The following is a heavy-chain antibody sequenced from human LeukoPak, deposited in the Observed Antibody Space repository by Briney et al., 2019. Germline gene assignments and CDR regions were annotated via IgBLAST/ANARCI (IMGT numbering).Heavy chain of an antibody. J-gene: IGHJ5*02. V-gene: IGHV1-69*05. CDR1: GGTFSSYA. CDR2: IIPILGTA. D-gene: IGHD4-23*01. Sequence: SVKVSCKASGGTFSSYAISSVRQAPGQGLEWMGGIIPILGTANYAQKFQGRVTITTDESTSTAYMELSSLRSEDTAVYYCARALDYGGNLNWFDPWGQGTLVTVSS. CDR3: ARALDYGGNLNWFDP.